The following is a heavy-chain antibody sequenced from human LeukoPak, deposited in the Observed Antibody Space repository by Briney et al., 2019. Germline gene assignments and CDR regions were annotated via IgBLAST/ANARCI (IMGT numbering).Heavy chain of an antibody. Sequence: SGGSLRLSCAASGFTFSSSAMSWVRQAPGKGREWVSAISNNGGYTNYADSVQGRFTISRDNSKGTLCLQMNSLRAEDTAVYYCAKQLGYCSDGSCYFPYWGQGTLVTVSS. D-gene: IGHD2-15*01. CDR2: ISNNGGYT. CDR3: AKQLGYCSDGSCYFPY. CDR1: GFTFSSSA. J-gene: IGHJ4*02. V-gene: IGHV3-23*01.